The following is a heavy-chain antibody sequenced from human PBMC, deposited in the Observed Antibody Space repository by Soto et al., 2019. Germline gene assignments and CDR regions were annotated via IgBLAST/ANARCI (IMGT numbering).Heavy chain of an antibody. D-gene: IGHD6-6*01. J-gene: IGHJ4*02. CDR3: AKDRYSSSTGGFDY. CDR2: LSGSTGNA. V-gene: IGHV3-23*01. CDR1: GFTFSSYA. Sequence: PGGSLRLSCAASGFTFSSYAMSWVRQVPGKGLEWVSALSGSTGNAYYADSVKGRVTISRDNSKNTLYLQMNSLRGEDTAVYYCAKDRYSSSTGGFDYWGQGTLVTVSS.